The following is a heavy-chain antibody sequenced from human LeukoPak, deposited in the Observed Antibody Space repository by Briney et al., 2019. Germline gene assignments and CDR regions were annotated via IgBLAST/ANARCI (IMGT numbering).Heavy chain of an antibody. CDR1: GYTFTSYG. V-gene: IGHV1-18*01. Sequence: ASVKVSCKASGYTFTSYGISWVRQAPGQGLEWMGWISAYNGNTNYAQKLQGRVPMTTDTSTSTAYMELRSLSSDDTAVYSCARAGLTASRGYYFDYWGQGTLVTVSS. CDR2: ISAYNGNT. J-gene: IGHJ4*02. CDR3: ARAGLTASRGYYFDY. D-gene: IGHD2-21*02.